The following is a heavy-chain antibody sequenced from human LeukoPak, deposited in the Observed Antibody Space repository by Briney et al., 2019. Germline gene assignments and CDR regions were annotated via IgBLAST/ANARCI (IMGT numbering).Heavy chain of an antibody. V-gene: IGHV1-18*01. CDR1: GYTFTSYG. CDR2: ISAYNGNT. Sequence: ASVKVSCKASGYTFTSYGISWVRQAPGQGLEWMGWISAYNGNTNYAQKLQGRVTMTTDTSTSTAYMELRSLRSDDTAVYYCARPPWVVGATPYSYWGQGTLVTVSS. D-gene: IGHD1-26*01. J-gene: IGHJ4*02. CDR3: ARPPWVVGATPYSY.